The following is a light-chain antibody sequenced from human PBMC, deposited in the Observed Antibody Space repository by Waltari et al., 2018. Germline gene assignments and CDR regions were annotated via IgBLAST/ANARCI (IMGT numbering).Light chain of an antibody. J-gene: IGKJ1*01. V-gene: IGKV3D-15*01. Sequence: EIVMTQSPATLSVSPGERATLSCRARQSVSSNLAWYQPKPGQAPRLLIIGASIRATGIPARFIGSWSGTEFTLTISSLQSEDFAVYYCQEYNTWLRWSVGQGTKVEIK. CDR2: GAS. CDR3: QEYNTWLRWS. CDR1: QSVSSN.